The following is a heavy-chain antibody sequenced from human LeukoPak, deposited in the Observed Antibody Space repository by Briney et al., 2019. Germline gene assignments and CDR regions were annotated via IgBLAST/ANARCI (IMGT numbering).Heavy chain of an antibody. J-gene: IGHJ4*02. V-gene: IGHV3-53*01. Sequence: PGGSLRLSCAASGFTVSSNYMSWVRQAPGKGLEWVSVIYSGGSTYYADSVKGRFTISRDNSKNTLYLQMNSLRAEDTAVYYCATQRGSYLWGTDFDYWGQGTLVTVSS. CDR3: ATQRGSYLWGTDFDY. CDR1: GFTVSSNY. D-gene: IGHD3-16*01. CDR2: IYSGGST.